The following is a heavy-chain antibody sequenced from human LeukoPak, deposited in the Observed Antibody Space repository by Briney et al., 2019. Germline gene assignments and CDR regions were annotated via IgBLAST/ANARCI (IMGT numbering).Heavy chain of an antibody. Sequence: PGRSLRLSCAASGFTFSSYGMRWVRQAPGKGLEWVAVIWYDGSNKYYADSVKGRFTISRDNSKNTLYLQMNSLRAEDTAVYYCARDYAEYSSSSWGQGTLVTVPS. V-gene: IGHV3-33*01. CDR1: GFTFSSYG. CDR3: ARDYAEYSSSS. J-gene: IGHJ5*02. CDR2: IWYDGSNK. D-gene: IGHD6-6*01.